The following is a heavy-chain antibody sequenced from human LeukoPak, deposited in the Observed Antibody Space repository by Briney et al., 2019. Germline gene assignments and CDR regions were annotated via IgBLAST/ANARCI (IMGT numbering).Heavy chain of an antibody. D-gene: IGHD5-12*01. V-gene: IGHV4-34*01. CDR3: ARQAISGYDPPPFDS. J-gene: IGHJ4*02. CDR1: GGSFSGYY. CDR2: INHSGST. Sequence: SETLSLTCAVYGGSFSGYYWSWIRQPPGKGLEWIGEINHSGSTNYNPSLKSRVTISVDTSKNQFSLKLSSVTAADTALYYCARQAISGYDPPPFDSWGQGTLVIVSS.